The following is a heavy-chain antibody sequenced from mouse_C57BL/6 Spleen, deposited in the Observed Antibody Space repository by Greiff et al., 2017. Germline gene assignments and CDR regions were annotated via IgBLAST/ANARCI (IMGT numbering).Heavy chain of an antibody. J-gene: IGHJ3*01. D-gene: IGHD2-14*01. V-gene: IGHV1-81*01. CDR2: IYPSSGNT. CDR3: SYDREATWFAY. Sequence: VQLLQSGADLARPGASVKLSCTASGYTFTSYGISWVQQRTGQGLEWIGEIYPSSGNTYYHEKVKGKDTLSGDKSSSTVYLELRSLTSEASAVYFWSYDREATWFAYWGQGTLVTVSA. CDR1: GYTFTSYG.